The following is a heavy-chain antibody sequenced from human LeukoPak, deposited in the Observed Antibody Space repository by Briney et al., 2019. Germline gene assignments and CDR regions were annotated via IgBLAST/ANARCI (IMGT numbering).Heavy chain of an antibody. V-gene: IGHV3-21*01. CDR1: GFTFSRYA. J-gene: IGHJ4*02. D-gene: IGHD5-18*01. CDR3: ARRIGNSYGLDYFDY. CDR2: ISTGGDNR. Sequence: GGSLRLSCAASGFTFSRYAMNWVRQAPGKGLEWVSYISTGGDNRFYADSLKGRFTVSRDNAKNSLFLQMDSLRAEDTAVYYCARRIGNSYGLDYFDYWGQGTLVTVSS.